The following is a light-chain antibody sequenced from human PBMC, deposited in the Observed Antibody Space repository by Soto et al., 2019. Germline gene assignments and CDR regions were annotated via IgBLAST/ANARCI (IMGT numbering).Light chain of an antibody. V-gene: IGKV1-33*01. Sequence: DIPMTQSPSSLSASLGDRFTITCQASQDISNYLNWYQQKPGKAPKLLIYDASNLETGVPSRFSGSGSGTDFTFTISSLQPEDIATYYCQQYDNLPWTFGKGTKV. J-gene: IGKJ1*01. CDR1: QDISNY. CDR3: QQYDNLPWT. CDR2: DAS.